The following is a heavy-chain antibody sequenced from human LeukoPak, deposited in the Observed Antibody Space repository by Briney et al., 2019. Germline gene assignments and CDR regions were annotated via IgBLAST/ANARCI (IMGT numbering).Heavy chain of an antibody. J-gene: IGHJ4*02. CDR2: IYYSGST. CDR3: ARHRVDYYDSSGYFSALFDY. D-gene: IGHD3-22*01. Sequence: PSETLSLTCTVSGGSISSYYWSWIRQPPGKGLEWIGYIYYSGSTNYNPSLKSRVTISVDTSKNQFSLKLSSVTAADTVVYYCARHRVDYYDSSGYFSALFDYWGQGTLVTVSS. V-gene: IGHV4-59*01. CDR1: GGSISSYY.